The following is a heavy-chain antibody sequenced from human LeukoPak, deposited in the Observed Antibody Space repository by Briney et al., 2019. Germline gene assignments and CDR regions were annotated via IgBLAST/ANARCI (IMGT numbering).Heavy chain of an antibody. CDR2: INPSGGST. V-gene: IGHV1-46*01. CDR1: GYTFTSYY. Sequence: ASVKVSCKASGYTFTSYYMRWVRQAPGQGLEWMGIINPSGGSTSYAQKFQGRVAMTRDTSTSTVYMELSSLRSEDTAVYYCARDSSNWFGELLLDYWGQGTLVTVSS. D-gene: IGHD3-10*01. CDR3: ARDSSNWFGELLLDY. J-gene: IGHJ4*02.